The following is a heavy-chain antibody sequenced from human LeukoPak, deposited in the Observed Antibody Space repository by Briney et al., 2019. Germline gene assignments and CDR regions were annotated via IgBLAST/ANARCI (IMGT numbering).Heavy chain of an antibody. CDR1: GGSISSYY. CDR3: ARGRRIAAADSYYFDY. J-gene: IGHJ4*02. Sequence: SETLSLTCTVSGGSISSYYWSWIRQPAGKGLEWIGRIYTSGSTNYNPSLKSRVTMSVDTSKNQFSLKLSSVTAADTAVYYCARGRRIAAADSYYFDYWGQGTLVTVSS. D-gene: IGHD6-13*01. V-gene: IGHV4-4*07. CDR2: IYTSGST.